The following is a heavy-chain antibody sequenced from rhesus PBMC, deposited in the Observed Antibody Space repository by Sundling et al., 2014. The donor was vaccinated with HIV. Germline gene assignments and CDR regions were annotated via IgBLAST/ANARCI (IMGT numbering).Heavy chain of an antibody. V-gene: IGHV4-93*02. D-gene: IGHD2-21*01. Sequence: QVQLQESGPSSGEAFGDPCPLTCVVSGGSIITGYWWSWIRQSPGKGLEWIGGIFGTGGSTKYNPSLRSRVTISIDTSKKQFALQLTSVTAADTAVYYCARHRGYCTSGSCYVLDFEFWGQGALVTVSS. CDR2: IFGTGGST. J-gene: IGHJ1*01. CDR3: ARHRGYCTSGSCYVLDFEF. CDR1: GGSIITGYW.